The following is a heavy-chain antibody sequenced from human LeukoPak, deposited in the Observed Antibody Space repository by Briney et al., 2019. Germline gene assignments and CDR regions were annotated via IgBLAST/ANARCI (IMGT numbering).Heavy chain of an antibody. Sequence: PGGSLRLSCAASGFTFSSFNMNWVRQAPGKGLEWVSYITSSSSIIYYADSVKGRFTISRDNAKNSLYLEMNSLRDEDTAVYYCARDGVVGSTEFDYWGQGTLVTVSS. D-gene: IGHD1-26*01. CDR1: GFTFSSFN. J-gene: IGHJ4*02. V-gene: IGHV3-48*02. CDR2: ITSSSSII. CDR3: ARDGVVGSTEFDY.